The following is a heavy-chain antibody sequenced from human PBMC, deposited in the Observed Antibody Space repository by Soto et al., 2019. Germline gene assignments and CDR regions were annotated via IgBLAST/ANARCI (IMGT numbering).Heavy chain of an antibody. D-gene: IGHD6-13*01. Sequence: QVPLVQSGAEVKKPGASVKVSCNASGYTFTTYAMHWVRQAPGQRLEWMGWINAGNGNTKYSQKFQGRVTITRDTSASTAYMELSSLTSEDTAVYYCARDCAYGSSWYCWFDPWGQGTLVTVSS. CDR2: INAGNGNT. CDR3: ARDCAYGSSWYCWFDP. CDR1: GYTFTTYA. J-gene: IGHJ5*02. V-gene: IGHV1-3*01.